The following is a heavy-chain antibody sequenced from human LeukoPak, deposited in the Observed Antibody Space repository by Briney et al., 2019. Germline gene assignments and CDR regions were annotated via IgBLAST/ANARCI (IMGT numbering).Heavy chain of an antibody. V-gene: IGHV1-2*02. CDR3: ARDFRFSGQSFHYYYMDV. CDR2: INPNSGGT. J-gene: IGHJ6*03. Sequence: GASVKVSCKASGYTFTGYYMHWVRQAPGQGLEWMGWINPNSGGTNYAQKFQGSVTMTRDTSISTVYMELSRLRSDDTAVYYCARDFRFSGQSFHYYYMDVWGKGTTVTISS. CDR1: GYTFTGYY. D-gene: IGHD1-26*01.